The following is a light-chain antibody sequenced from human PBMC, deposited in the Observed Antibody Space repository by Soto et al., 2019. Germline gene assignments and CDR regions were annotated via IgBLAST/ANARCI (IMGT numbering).Light chain of an antibody. V-gene: IGLV2-14*03. CDR2: EVS. J-gene: IGLJ1*01. Sequence: QSALTQPASVSGSPGQSITISCTGTSSDVGGYNFVSWYQQHPGKAPKLMIFEVSHRPSGVSDRFSGSKSGNTASLTISGLQAEDEADYYCSSYTSSITYVFGTGTQLTVL. CDR3: SSYTSSITYV. CDR1: SSDVGGYNF.